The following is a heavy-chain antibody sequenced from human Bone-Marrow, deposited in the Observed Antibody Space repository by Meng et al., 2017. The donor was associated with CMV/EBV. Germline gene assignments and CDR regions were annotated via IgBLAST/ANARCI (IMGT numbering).Heavy chain of an antibody. Sequence: VSGDRFRHFFMHWVRQAPGKGPEWMGRVDPEDGEANYAEKFQDRVTMTRDTSTSTVYMELSSLRSEDTAVYYCARYEWLLTWGWFDPWGQGTLVTVSS. CDR2: VDPEDGEA. J-gene: IGHJ5*02. D-gene: IGHD3-3*01. CDR3: ARYEWLLTWGWFDP. V-gene: IGHV1-69-2*01. CDR1: GDRFRHFF.